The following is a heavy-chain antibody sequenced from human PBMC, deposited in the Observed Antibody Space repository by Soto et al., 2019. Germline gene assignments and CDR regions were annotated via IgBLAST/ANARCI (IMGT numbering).Heavy chain of an antibody. Sequence: QVQLQESGPGLVKPSQTLSLTCSVSGGSISSADYYWTWISQPPGKGLEWIGHVYYSGSTYYNPSLKSRFAISIDTSKNQFSLKLSSVTAADTAVYFCARTTLRRWFDSWGQGTLVTVSS. CDR1: GGSISSADYY. CDR3: ARTTLRRWFDS. V-gene: IGHV4-30-4*01. D-gene: IGHD1-1*01. CDR2: VYYSGST. J-gene: IGHJ5*01.